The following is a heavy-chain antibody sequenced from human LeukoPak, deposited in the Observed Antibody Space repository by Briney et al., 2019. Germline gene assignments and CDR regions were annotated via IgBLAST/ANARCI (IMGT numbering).Heavy chain of an antibody. Sequence: ASVKVSCKASGYTFTSYGISWVRQAPGQGLEWMGWISAYNGNTNYAQKLQGRVTMTTDTSTSTAYMELRSLRSDDTAVYYCARVRSVGATPLVVRDAFDIWGQGTVVTVSS. D-gene: IGHD1-26*01. V-gene: IGHV1-18*01. J-gene: IGHJ3*02. CDR2: ISAYNGNT. CDR3: ARVRSVGATPLVVRDAFDI. CDR1: GYTFTSYG.